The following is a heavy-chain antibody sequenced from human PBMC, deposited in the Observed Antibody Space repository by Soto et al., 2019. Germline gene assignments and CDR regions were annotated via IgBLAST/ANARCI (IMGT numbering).Heavy chain of an antibody. Sequence: ASVKVSCKASGCTFTSYGISWVRQAPGQGLEWMGWISAYNGNTNYAQKLQGRVTMTTDTSTSTAYMELRSLRSDDTAVYYCARDHRLSYYDSSGYVSFDYWGQGTLVTVSS. V-gene: IGHV1-18*01. CDR2: ISAYNGNT. J-gene: IGHJ4*02. D-gene: IGHD3-22*01. CDR1: GCTFTSYG. CDR3: ARDHRLSYYDSSGYVSFDY.